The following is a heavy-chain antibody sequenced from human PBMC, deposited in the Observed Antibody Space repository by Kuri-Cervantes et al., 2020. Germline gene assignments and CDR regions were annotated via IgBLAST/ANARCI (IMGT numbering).Heavy chain of an antibody. CDR2: IWYDGSNK. J-gene: IGHJ4*02. D-gene: IGHD5-12*01. CDR3: ARESPKSGYEQDY. CDR1: GFTFSSSG. Sequence: GESLKISWAASGFTFSSSGMYWVRQAPGKGLEWVAVIWYDGSNKYYADSVKGRFTISRDNSKNTLSLQMNSLRVEDTAVYFCARESPKSGYEQDYWGQGTLVTVSS. V-gene: IGHV3-33*01.